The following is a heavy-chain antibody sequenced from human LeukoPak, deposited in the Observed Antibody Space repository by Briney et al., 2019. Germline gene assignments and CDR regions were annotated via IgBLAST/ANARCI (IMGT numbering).Heavy chain of an antibody. J-gene: IGHJ4*02. V-gene: IGHV3-23*01. Sequence: AGGSLRLSCAASGFSFSTYGMNWVRQAPGKGLEWASTISGGGGNTYYVDSVKGRFTISRDNSKNTLYLQMNSLRAEDTAVYYCAKDREYSSGWYSPTFDYWGQGTLVTVSS. CDR2: ISGGGGNT. CDR1: GFSFSTYG. D-gene: IGHD6-19*01. CDR3: AKDREYSSGWYSPTFDY.